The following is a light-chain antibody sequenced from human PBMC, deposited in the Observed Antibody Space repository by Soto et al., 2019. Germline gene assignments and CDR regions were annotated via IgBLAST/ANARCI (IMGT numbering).Light chain of an antibody. Sequence: QSVLTQPPSASGSPGQSVAISCTGTSSDVGCYNYVSWYQQHPGKAPKLMIYEVNKRPSGVPDRFSGSKSGNTASLTVSGVQAEEEADYYCSSYAGSSNVFGTGNKVTVL. V-gene: IGLV2-8*01. CDR3: SSYAGSSNV. CDR1: SSDVGCYNY. J-gene: IGLJ1*01. CDR2: EVN.